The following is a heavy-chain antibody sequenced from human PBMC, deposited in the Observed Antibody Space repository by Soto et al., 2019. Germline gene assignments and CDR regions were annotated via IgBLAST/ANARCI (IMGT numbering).Heavy chain of an antibody. CDR2: INHSGST. V-gene: IGHV4-34*01. CDR3: AGGVIWSRPFDP. D-gene: IGHD3-10*01. CDR1: GGSFSGYY. Sequence: SETLSLTCAVYGGSFSGYYWSWIRQPPGKGLEWIGEINHSGSTNYNPSLKSRVTISVDTSKNQFSLKLSSVTAADTAVYYCAGGVIWSRPFDPWGQGTLVTVSS. J-gene: IGHJ5*02.